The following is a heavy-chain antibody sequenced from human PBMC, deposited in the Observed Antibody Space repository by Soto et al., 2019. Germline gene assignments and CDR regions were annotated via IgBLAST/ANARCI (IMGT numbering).Heavy chain of an antibody. CDR3: TKNSAYALDY. V-gene: IGHV4-4*02. CDR2: MHHIGST. D-gene: IGHD5-12*01. J-gene: IGHJ4*02. CDR1: GGSITNNNW. Sequence: SETLSLTCDVPGGSITNNNWWGWVRQPPGEGLEWIGEMHHIGSTNYNPSLKSRVTMSVDTSKNQFFLKLNSVTAADTAVYYCTKNSAYALDYWGQGTLVTVSS.